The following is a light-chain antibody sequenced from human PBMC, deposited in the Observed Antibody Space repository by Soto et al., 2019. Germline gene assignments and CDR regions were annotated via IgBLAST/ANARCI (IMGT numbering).Light chain of an antibody. CDR2: EVI. CDR1: TSDVGGYNY. V-gene: IGLV2-14*01. Sequence: QSALTQTASVSGSPGQSFTISCTGTTSDVGGYNYVSWYQQHPGEAPKLIIYEVINRPSGISNRFSGSKSGNTASLTISGLQAEDEADYYCSSYSRTSTLVLFGGGTKLTVL. J-gene: IGLJ2*01. CDR3: SSYSRTSTLVL.